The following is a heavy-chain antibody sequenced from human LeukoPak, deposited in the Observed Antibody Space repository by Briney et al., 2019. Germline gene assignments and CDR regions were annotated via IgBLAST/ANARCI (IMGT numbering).Heavy chain of an antibody. CDR3: ASSYGSGSYYKLPRTTYFDY. J-gene: IGHJ4*02. V-gene: IGHV3-53*01. CDR1: GFTVSSNY. D-gene: IGHD3-10*01. Sequence: GGSLRLSCAASGFTVSSNYMSWVRQAPGKGLEWVSVIYSGGSTYYADSVKGRFTISRDNSKNTLYLQMNSLRAEDTAVYYCASSYGSGSYYKLPRTTYFDYWGQGTLVTVSS. CDR2: IYSGGST.